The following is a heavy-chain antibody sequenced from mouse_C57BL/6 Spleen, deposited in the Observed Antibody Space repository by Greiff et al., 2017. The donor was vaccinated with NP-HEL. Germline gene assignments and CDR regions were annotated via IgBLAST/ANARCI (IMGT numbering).Heavy chain of an antibody. CDR1: GYTFTSYW. D-gene: IGHD1-1*01. V-gene: IGHV1-53*01. CDR3: ARPDYYGSSYGYRDV. J-gene: IGHJ1*03. Sequence: QVQLQQPGTELVKPGASVKLSCKASGYTFTSYWMHWVKQRPGQGLEWIGNINPSNGGTNYNEKFKSKATLTVDKSSSTAYMQVSSLTSEYSAVYYCARPDYYGSSYGYRDVWSTGTTVTVSS. CDR2: INPSNGGT.